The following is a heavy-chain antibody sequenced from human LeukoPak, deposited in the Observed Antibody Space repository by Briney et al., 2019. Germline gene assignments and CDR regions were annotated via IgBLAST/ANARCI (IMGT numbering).Heavy chain of an antibody. J-gene: IGHJ5*02. CDR3: ASDQAGSVNSFDP. Sequence: ASVKVSYKASGNTFTAYYIHWVRQAPGQGLEWMGRINPNSGGTDYAQNFRGRVTLTRDTSISTAYMDLTRLRSDDTAVYYCASDQAGSVNSFDPWGQGTLVTVSS. CDR2: INPNSGGT. V-gene: IGHV1-2*06. CDR1: GNTFTAYY.